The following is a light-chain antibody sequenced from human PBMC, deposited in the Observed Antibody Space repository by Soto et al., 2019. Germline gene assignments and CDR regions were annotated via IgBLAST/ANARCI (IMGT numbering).Light chain of an antibody. CDR2: DAS. CDR3: QHRSNWPVT. Sequence: EIVLTQSPGTLSLSPGERATLSCRASQSVSSYLAWYQQKPGQAPRLLIYDASTRATGISARFSGSGSGTDFPLTISSLEPEDFAVYYCQHRSNWPVTFGQGTRVEV. CDR1: QSVSSY. J-gene: IGKJ1*01. V-gene: IGKV3-11*01.